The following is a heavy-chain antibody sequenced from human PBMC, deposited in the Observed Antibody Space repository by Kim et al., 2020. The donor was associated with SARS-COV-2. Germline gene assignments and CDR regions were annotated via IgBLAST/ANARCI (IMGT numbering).Heavy chain of an antibody. CDR3: ARVYYDSSGYYPRYFDY. Sequence: SETLSLTCTVSGGSISSGGYYWSWIRQHPGKGLEWIGYIYYSGSTYYNPSLKSRVTISVDTSKNQFSLKLSSVTAADTAVYYCARVYYDSSGYYPRYFDYWGQGTLVTVSS. J-gene: IGHJ4*02. D-gene: IGHD3-22*01. CDR2: IYYSGST. CDR1: GGSISSGGYY. V-gene: IGHV4-31*03.